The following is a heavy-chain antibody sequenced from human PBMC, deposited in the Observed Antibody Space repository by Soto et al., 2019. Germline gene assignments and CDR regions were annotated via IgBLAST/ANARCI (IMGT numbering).Heavy chain of an antibody. CDR1: GYTFTSYC. V-gene: IGHV1-18*01. J-gene: IGHJ3*02. CDR2: ISAYNGNT. D-gene: IGHD4-17*01. CDR3: ARDFRDYGDENDAFDI. Sequence: ASVKVSCKASGYTFTSYCISWVRQAPGQGLEWMGWISAYNGNTNYAQKLQGRVTMTTDTSTSTACMELRSLRSDDTAVYYCARDFRDYGDENDAFDIWGQGTMVTVS.